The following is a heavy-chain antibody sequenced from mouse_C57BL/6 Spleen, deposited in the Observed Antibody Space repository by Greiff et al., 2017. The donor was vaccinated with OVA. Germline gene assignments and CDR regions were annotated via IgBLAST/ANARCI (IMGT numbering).Heavy chain of an antibody. CDR2: ISDGGSYT. Sequence: EVKVEESGGGLVKPGGSLKLSCAASGFTFSSYAMSWVRQTPEKRLEWVATISDGGSYTYYPDNVKGRFTISRDNAKNNLYLQMSHLKSEDTAMYYCARRGGTDAMDYWGQGTSVTVSS. CDR1: GFTFSSYA. J-gene: IGHJ4*01. CDR3: ARRGGTDAMDY. D-gene: IGHD4-1*01. V-gene: IGHV5-4*03.